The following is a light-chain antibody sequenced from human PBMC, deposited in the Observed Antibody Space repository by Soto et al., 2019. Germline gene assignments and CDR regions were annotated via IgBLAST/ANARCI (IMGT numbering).Light chain of an antibody. J-gene: IGKJ2*01. CDR2: DAS. Sequence: EIVLTQSPATLSLSPGERATLSCRASQSVRSYLAWYQQKPGQAPRLLIYDASNRATGIPARFSGSGSGTDFTLTISSLEPEDFAVYYCRQRNNWPKTFGQGTKLEIK. V-gene: IGKV3-11*01. CDR3: RQRNNWPKT. CDR1: QSVRSY.